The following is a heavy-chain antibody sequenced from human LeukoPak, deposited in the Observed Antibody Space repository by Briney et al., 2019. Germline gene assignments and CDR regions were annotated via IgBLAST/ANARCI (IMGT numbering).Heavy chain of an antibody. CDR3: AKDGSTYSSGLHCFDY. J-gene: IGHJ4*02. D-gene: IGHD6-19*01. CDR2: IYYSGST. V-gene: IGHV4-59*01. CDR1: GGSISSYY. Sequence: SETLSLTCTVSGGSISSYYWSWIRQPPGKGLEWIGYIYYSGSTNYNPSLKSRVTISVETSKNQFSLKLSSVTAADTAVYYCAKDGSTYSSGLHCFDYCGQGTLVTVSS.